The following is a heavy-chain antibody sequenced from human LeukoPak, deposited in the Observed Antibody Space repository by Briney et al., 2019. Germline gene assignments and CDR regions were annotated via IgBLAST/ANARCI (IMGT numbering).Heavy chain of an antibody. Sequence: PGRSLRLSCAASGFTFSSYGTHWVRQAPGKGLEWVAVISYDGSNKYYADSVKGRFTISRDNSKNTLYLQMNSLRAEDTAVYYCANLPADPFDYWGQGTLVTVSS. CDR3: ANLPADPFDY. CDR2: ISYDGSNK. V-gene: IGHV3-30*18. J-gene: IGHJ4*02. CDR1: GFTFSSYG.